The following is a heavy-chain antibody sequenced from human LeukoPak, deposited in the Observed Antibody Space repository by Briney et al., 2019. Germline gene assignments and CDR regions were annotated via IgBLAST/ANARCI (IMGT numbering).Heavy chain of an antibody. D-gene: IGHD3-22*01. Sequence: PGVSLRLSCAASGFTFSSYAMSWVRQAPGKGLEWVSAISGSGGSTYYADSVKGRFTISRDNSKNTLYLQMNSLRTEDTAVYYCAKAVMVALAELGYWGQGTLVTVSS. V-gene: IGHV3-23*01. CDR1: GFTFSSYA. CDR3: AKAVMVALAELGY. J-gene: IGHJ4*02. CDR2: ISGSGGST.